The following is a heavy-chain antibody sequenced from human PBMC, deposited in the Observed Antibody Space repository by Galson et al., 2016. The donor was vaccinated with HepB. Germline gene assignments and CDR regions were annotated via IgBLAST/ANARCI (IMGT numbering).Heavy chain of an antibody. V-gene: IGHV1-18*01. CDR2: ISAYNGKI. J-gene: IGHJ4*02. CDR3: ARGPSVPLSGDY. Sequence: SVKVSCKASGYRFSDYGIIWVRQAPGQGLQWMAWISAYNGKIYYAQNFRDRVTVTTGTSTSTAYMELRGLISDDTAMYYCARGPSVPLSGDYWGQGTLVTVSS. CDR1: GYRFSDYG. D-gene: IGHD2-2*01.